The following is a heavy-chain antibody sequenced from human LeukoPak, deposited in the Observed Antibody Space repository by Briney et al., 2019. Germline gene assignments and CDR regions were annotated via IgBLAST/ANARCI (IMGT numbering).Heavy chain of an antibody. Sequence: XMNWVRXAPGKGLEWVSYISSSSSTIYYADSVKGGFTISRDNAKNSLYLQMNSLRAEDTAVYYCARDLSPRIAVVQQLVSSVDYWGQGTLVTVSS. V-gene: IGHV3-48*01. D-gene: IGHD6-13*01. CDR1: X. CDR2: ISSSSSTI. J-gene: IGHJ4*02. CDR3: ARDLSPRIAVVQQLVSSVDY.